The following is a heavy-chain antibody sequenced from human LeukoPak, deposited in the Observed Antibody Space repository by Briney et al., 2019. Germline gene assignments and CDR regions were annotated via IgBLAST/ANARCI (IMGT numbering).Heavy chain of an antibody. CDR1: GFTFSTYA. V-gene: IGHV3-30-3*01. D-gene: IGHD1-1*01. CDR3: SSDGSRRQTDNYYHGTDV. J-gene: IGHJ6*02. CDR2: ISSDGSNS. Sequence: PGGFLRLSCVVSGFTFSTYAMHWVRQAPGKGLEWLAVISSDGSNSHYADSVKGRFTISRDNSKNTVFLEMNSLRGEDTAVYFCSSDGSRRQTDNYYHGTDVWGQGTTVIVSS.